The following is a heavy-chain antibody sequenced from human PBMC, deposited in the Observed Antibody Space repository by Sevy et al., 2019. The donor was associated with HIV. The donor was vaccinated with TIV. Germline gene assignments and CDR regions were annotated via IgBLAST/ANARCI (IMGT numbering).Heavy chain of an antibody. CDR1: GFTFSSYG. CDR3: AKGGQRLVRDWFDP. CDR2: ISYDGSNK. D-gene: IGHD6-13*01. Sequence: GGCLRLSCAASGFTFSSYGMHWVRQAPGKGLDWVTVISYDGSNKYYADTVKGRFTISRDNSKNTLYLQMNSLRVEDTAVYYCAKGGQRLVRDWFDPWGQGTLVTVSS. V-gene: IGHV3-30*18. J-gene: IGHJ5*02.